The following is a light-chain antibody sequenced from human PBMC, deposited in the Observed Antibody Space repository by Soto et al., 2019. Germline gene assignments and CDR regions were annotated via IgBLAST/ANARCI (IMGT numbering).Light chain of an antibody. CDR3: QQRSSWPRT. CDR2: GAS. CDR1: QSVSSSY. Sequence: EMVTTQFPASLSVSPGEGASQSVRASQSVSSSYLAWYQQKPGQAPRLLIYGASSRATGIPARFSGSGSGTEFTLTISRLEPEDFAIYYCQQRSSWPRTFGRGTKVDI. J-gene: IGKJ1*01. V-gene: IGKV3D-20*02.